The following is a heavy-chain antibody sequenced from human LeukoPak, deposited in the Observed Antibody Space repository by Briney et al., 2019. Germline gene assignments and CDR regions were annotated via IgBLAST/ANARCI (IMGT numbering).Heavy chain of an antibody. J-gene: IGHJ4*02. CDR2: INPNSGGT. D-gene: IGHD6-13*01. V-gene: IGHV1-2*02. Sequence: ASVKVSCKASGYTFTGYYIHWVRQAPGQGLEWMGWINPNSGGTNYPQKFQGRVTMTRDTSITTAYMELSRLESDDTAVYYCTRGRVYSSSWYLSDYWGQETLVTVSS. CDR3: TRGRVYSSSWYLSDY. CDR1: GYTFTGYY.